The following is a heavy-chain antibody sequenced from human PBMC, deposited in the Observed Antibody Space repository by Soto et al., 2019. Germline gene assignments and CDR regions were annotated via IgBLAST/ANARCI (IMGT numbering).Heavy chain of an antibody. D-gene: IGHD2-2*01. CDR2: IYYSGNT. CDR1: GGSISSYY. V-gene: IGHV4-59*01. CDR3: AGPYH. J-gene: IGHJ3*01. Sequence: SETLSLTCTVSGGSISSYYWSWIRQPPGKGLEWIGYIYYSGNTYYNPSLKSRVTISVDTSKNQFSLKLSSVNAADKAVYYCAGPYHWGQGTMVTVSS.